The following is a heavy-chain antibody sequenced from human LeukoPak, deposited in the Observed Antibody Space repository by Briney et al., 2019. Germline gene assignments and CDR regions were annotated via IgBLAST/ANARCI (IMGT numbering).Heavy chain of an antibody. Sequence: ASVKVSCKASGHTFTVYYLHWVRQAPGQGLEWMGWISPNSGVTHYAQTFQGRVTMTRDRSISTAYMELSRLRSDDTAVYYCARASDYIDYWGQGTLVTVSS. CDR2: ISPNSGVT. D-gene: IGHD3-16*01. CDR3: ARASDYIDY. J-gene: IGHJ4*02. CDR1: GHTFTVYY. V-gene: IGHV1-2*02.